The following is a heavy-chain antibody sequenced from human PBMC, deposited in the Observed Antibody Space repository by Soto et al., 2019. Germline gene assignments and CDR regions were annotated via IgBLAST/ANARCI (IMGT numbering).Heavy chain of an antibody. J-gene: IGHJ6*02. Sequence: SETLSLTCAVYGGSFSGYYWSWIRQPPGKGLEWIGEINHSGSTNYNPSLKSRVTISVDTSKNQFSLRLSSVTAADTAVYYCALGHSYYYYGMDVWGQGTTVTVSS. CDR2: INHSGST. CDR1: GGSFSGYY. D-gene: IGHD3-16*01. V-gene: IGHV4-34*01. CDR3: ALGHSYYYYGMDV.